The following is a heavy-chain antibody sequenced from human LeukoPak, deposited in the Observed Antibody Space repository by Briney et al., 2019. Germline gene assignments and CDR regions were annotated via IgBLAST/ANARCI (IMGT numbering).Heavy chain of an antibody. J-gene: IGHJ6*03. Sequence: SETLSLTCTASGGSISSYYWSWIRQPAGKGLEWIGRIYTSGSTNYNPSLKSRVTMSVDTSKNQFSLKLSSVTAADTAVYYCARDRSGYDYMTLYYYYYMDVWGKGTTVTISS. V-gene: IGHV4-4*07. CDR2: IYTSGST. CDR1: GGSISSYY. CDR3: ARDRSGYDYMTLYYYYYMDV. D-gene: IGHD5-12*01.